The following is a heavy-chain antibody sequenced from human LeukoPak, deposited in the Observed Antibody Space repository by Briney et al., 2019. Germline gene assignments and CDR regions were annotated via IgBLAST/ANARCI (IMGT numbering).Heavy chain of an antibody. V-gene: IGHV3-21*01. D-gene: IGHD2-21*02. Sequence: SGGSLRLSCAASGFTFSSYGMNWVRQAPGKGLEWVSSISSSSSYIYYADSVKGRFTISRDNSKNTLYLQMNSLSAEDTAVYYCAKSSCGGDNCYSADPWGQGTLVTVSS. CDR3: AKSSCGGDNCYSADP. J-gene: IGHJ5*02. CDR1: GFTFSSYG. CDR2: ISSSSSYI.